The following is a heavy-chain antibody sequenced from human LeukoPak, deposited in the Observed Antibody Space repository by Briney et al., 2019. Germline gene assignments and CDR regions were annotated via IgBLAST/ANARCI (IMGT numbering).Heavy chain of an antibody. J-gene: IGHJ6*03. D-gene: IGHD3-22*01. CDR1: GDSLNSATYF. Sequence: SETLSLTCSVSGDSLNSATYFWTWIRQPAAKGLEWIGRIHTTGTNYNPSLKSRVTISVDTSRNQFSLNLSSVTAADTAVYYCARLQDYYDTTGSNYYYIDVWGQGTTVAVSS. CDR2: IHTTGT. CDR3: ARLQDYYDTTGSNYYYIDV. V-gene: IGHV4-61*02.